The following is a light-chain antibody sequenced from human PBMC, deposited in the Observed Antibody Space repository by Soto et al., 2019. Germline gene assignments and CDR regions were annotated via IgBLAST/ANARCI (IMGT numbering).Light chain of an antibody. CDR3: QQYNNWPRS. Sequence: EIEMTQSPATLSVSPGERATLSCRASQSISSNLAWYQQKPGQTPRLLIYGASTRATGIPARFSASESGTEFTLTINSLQSEDFAVYYCQQYNNWPRSFGQGTKVEIK. CDR2: GAS. J-gene: IGKJ1*01. V-gene: IGKV3-15*01. CDR1: QSISSN.